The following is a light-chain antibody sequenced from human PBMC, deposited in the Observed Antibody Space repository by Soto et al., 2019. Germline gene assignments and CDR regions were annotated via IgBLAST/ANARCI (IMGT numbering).Light chain of an antibody. Sequence: EIVLTQSPATLSLSPGERATLCCRASQSVSSYLAWYQQKPGQPPRLLIYDASNRATGIPARFSGSGSGTDFTLTISSLEPEDFAVYYCQQRTNWPLTFGGGTKVGIK. J-gene: IGKJ4*01. CDR3: QQRTNWPLT. CDR2: DAS. V-gene: IGKV3-11*01. CDR1: QSVSSY.